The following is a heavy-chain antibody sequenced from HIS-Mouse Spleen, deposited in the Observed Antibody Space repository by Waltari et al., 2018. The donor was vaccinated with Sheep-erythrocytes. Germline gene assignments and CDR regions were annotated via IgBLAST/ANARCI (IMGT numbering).Heavy chain of an antibody. J-gene: IGHJ4*02. D-gene: IGHD1-26*01. CDR2: ISSSRSYI. V-gene: IGHV3-21*01. CDR3: ARVASGATFDY. CDR1: GFTFSSYS. Sequence: CAASGFTFSSYSMNWVRQAPGKGLEWVPSISSSRSYIYYADSVKGRFTISRDNAKNSLYLQMNSLRAEDTAVYYCARVASGATFDYWGQGTLVTVSS.